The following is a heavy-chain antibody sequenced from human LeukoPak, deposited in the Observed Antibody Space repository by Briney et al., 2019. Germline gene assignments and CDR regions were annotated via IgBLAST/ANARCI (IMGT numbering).Heavy chain of an antibody. Sequence: ASVKVSCKASGYTFTSYGISWVRQAPGQGLECMGWISAYNGNTNYAQKLQGRVTMTTDTSTSTAYMELRSLRSDDTAVYYCARDWDLVNLHPKIDYWGQGTLVTVSS. CDR2: ISAYNGNT. V-gene: IGHV1-18*01. J-gene: IGHJ4*02. D-gene: IGHD4-23*01. CDR1: GYTFTSYG. CDR3: ARDWDLVNLHPKIDY.